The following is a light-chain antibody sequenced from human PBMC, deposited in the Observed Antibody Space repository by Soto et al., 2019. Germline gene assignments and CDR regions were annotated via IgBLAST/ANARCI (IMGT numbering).Light chain of an antibody. CDR3: HQYNIWPPHT. J-gene: IGKJ2*01. CDR2: GAS. Sequence: DTVMTQSPATLSVSPGERATLSCRAGQSVSRNLAWYQQKPGQAPRLLIYGASTRATGIPARFSGSGSGTEFTLTFSSMQSEDVAVYYCHQYNIWPPHTLGLCTKLEI. V-gene: IGKV3-15*01. CDR1: QSVSRN.